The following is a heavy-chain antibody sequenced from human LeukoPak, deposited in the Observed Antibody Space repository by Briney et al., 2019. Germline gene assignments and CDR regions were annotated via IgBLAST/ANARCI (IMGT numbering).Heavy chain of an antibody. V-gene: IGHV3-23*01. CDR3: AKAADYYGSGSYLGY. J-gene: IGHJ4*02. Sequence: GGSLRLSCAASGFTFSSYAMSWVRQAPGKGLEWVSAISGSGGSTYYADSVKGRFTISRDNSKNTLYLQMNSLRAEDTAVYYCAKAADYYGSGSYLGYWGQGTLVTVYS. CDR2: ISGSGGST. D-gene: IGHD3-10*01. CDR1: GFTFSSYA.